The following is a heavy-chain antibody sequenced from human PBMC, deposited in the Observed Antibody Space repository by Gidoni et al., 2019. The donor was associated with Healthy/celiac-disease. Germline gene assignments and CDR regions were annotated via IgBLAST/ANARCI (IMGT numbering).Heavy chain of an antibody. CDR1: RGPISRSTW. Sequence: QVQLQESAPGLVKPSGTLSLPWPVPRGPISRSTWWSWVRQPPGKGLEWIGEIYHSGSTNYNPSLKSRVTISVDKSKNQFSLKLSSVTAADTAVYYCARHQLGHDYGDSRTTSEVSWFDPWGQGTLVTVSS. D-gene: IGHD4-17*01. J-gene: IGHJ5*02. CDR3: ARHQLGHDYGDSRTTSEVSWFDP. V-gene: IGHV4-4*02. CDR2: IYHSGST.